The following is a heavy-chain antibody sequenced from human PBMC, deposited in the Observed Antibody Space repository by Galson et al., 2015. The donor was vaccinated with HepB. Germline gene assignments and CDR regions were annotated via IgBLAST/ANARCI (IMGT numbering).Heavy chain of an antibody. J-gene: IGHJ6*03. V-gene: IGHV1-18*01. CDR1: GYTFTSYG. Sequence: SVKVSCKASGYTFTSYGISWVRQAPGQGLEWMGWISAYNGNTNYAQKLQGRVTMTTDTSTSTAYMELRSLRSDDTAVYYCARAVAGLGYYYYYYMDVWGKGTTATVSS. CDR2: ISAYNGNT. D-gene: IGHD6-19*01. CDR3: ARAVAGLGYYYYYYMDV.